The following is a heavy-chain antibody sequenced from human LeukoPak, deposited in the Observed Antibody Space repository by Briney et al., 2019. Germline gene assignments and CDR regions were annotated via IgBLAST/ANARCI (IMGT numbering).Heavy chain of an antibody. J-gene: IGHJ4*02. D-gene: IGHD5-24*01. Sequence: SETLSLTCSVSGGSISSYYWSWIRQPAGKGLEWIGRIYTSGSTNYNPSPKSRVTMSVDTSKNQFSLRLSSVTAADTAVYYCARSPRDENLFDYWGQGTLVTVSS. CDR1: GGSISSYY. CDR3: ARSPRDENLFDY. V-gene: IGHV4-4*07. CDR2: IYTSGST.